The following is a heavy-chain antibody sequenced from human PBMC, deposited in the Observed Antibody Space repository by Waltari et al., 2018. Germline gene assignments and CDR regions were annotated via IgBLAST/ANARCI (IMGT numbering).Heavy chain of an antibody. CDR2: VNPDRGST. D-gene: IGHD3-3*01. J-gene: IGHJ4*02. Sequence: QVHLVQSGAEVKKPGASVKVSCKASGYTFTDYYIHWVRQAPGHGREWLGWVNPDRGSTKFARKFQGRVTMTRDTSISTAYMELSVLRSDDTAVYYCARGDPQPFFGVVLISGDYWGQGALLTVTS. CDR1: GYTFTDYY. CDR3: ARGDPQPFFGVVLISGDY. V-gene: IGHV1-2*02.